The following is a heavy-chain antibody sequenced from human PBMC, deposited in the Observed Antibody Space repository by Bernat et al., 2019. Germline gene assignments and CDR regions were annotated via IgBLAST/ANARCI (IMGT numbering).Heavy chain of an antibody. CDR3: ARAPSIRYCSGGSCYPW. D-gene: IGHD2-15*01. J-gene: IGHJ4*02. Sequence: QVQLVQSGAEVKKPGASVKVSCKASGYTFTSYYTHWVRQAPGQGLEWMGIINPSGGSTSYAQKFQGRVTMTRDTSTSTVYMELSSLRSEDTAVYYCARAPSIRYCSGGSCYPWWGQGTLVTVSS. CDR1: GYTFTSYY. V-gene: IGHV1-46*01. CDR2: INPSGGST.